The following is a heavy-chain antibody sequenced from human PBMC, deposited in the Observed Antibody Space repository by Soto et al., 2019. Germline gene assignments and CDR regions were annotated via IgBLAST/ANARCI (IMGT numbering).Heavy chain of an antibody. Sequence: ASVKVSCKASGYTFTSYGISWVRQAPGQGLEWMGWISAYNGNTNYAQKLQGRVTMTTDTSTSTAYMELRSLRSDDTAVYYCAGGIAARKPRGPYGMDVWGQGTTVTVSS. CDR2: ISAYNGNT. D-gene: IGHD6-6*01. CDR1: GYTFTSYG. V-gene: IGHV1-18*01. CDR3: AGGIAARKPRGPYGMDV. J-gene: IGHJ6*02.